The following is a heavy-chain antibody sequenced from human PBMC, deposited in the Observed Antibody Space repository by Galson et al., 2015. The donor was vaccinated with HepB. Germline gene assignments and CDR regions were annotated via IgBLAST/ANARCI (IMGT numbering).Heavy chain of an antibody. CDR1: GFTFSSYA. Sequence: SLRLSCAASGFTFSSYAMHWVRQAPGKGLEWVAVISYDGSNKYYADSVKGRFTISRDNSKNTLYLQMNSLRAEDTAVYYCASGIGGFGESRTDYFDYWGQGTLVTVSS. CDR2: ISYDGSNK. V-gene: IGHV3-30-3*01. J-gene: IGHJ4*02. D-gene: IGHD3-10*01. CDR3: ASGIGGFGESRTDYFDY.